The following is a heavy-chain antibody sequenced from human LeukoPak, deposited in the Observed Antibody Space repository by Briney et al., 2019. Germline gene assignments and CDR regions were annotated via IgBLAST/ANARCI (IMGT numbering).Heavy chain of an antibody. Sequence: GGSLRLSCAASGFTFSSYWMSWVRQAPGKGLEWVANIKQDGSEKYYVDSVKGRFTISRDNAKNSLYLQMNSLRAEDMAVYYCARSDWLLPGYFDYWGQGTLVTVSS. CDR1: GFTFSSYW. J-gene: IGHJ4*02. V-gene: IGHV3-7*01. CDR3: ARSDWLLPGYFDY. CDR2: IKQDGSEK. D-gene: IGHD3/OR15-3a*01.